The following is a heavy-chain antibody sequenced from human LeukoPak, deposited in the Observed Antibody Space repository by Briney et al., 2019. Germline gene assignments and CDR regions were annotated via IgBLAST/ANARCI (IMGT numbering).Heavy chain of an antibody. CDR1: GFTFSSYP. CDR3: AKIGAPLLQWTYFDY. CDR2: TGASDGST. J-gene: IGHJ4*02. Sequence: PGESLRLSCEASGFTFSSYPMSWVRQAPGRGVEWVSTTGASDGSTFYADSVTGPFTISRDNSKHTLSLQLNSLRAEDTAVYYCAKIGAPLLQWTYFDYWGQGTLVTASS. D-gene: IGHD5-24*01. V-gene: IGHV3-23*01.